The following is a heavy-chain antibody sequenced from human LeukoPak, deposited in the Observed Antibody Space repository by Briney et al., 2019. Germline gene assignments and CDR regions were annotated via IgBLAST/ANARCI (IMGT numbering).Heavy chain of an antibody. D-gene: IGHD6-13*01. J-gene: IGHJ4*02. V-gene: IGHV4-39*01. CDR2: IYYGGST. CDR1: GGSISSSSYY. Sequence: SETLSLTCTVSGGSISSSSYYWGWIRPPPGKGLEWVGSIYYGGSTYYNPSLNSRATISVDTTNNQFSLKLSSVTAAHTAVYYCARWYSSSWYFFSVSGFDYWGEGTLVTDSS. CDR3: ARWYSSSWYFFSVSGFDY.